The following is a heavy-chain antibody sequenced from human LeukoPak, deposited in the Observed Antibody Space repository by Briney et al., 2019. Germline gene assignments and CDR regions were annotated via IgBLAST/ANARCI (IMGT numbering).Heavy chain of an antibody. Sequence: GGSLRLSCAASGFTFSSYSTNWVRQAPGKGLESVSYISSSGNTIYYADSVKGRFTISRDNSKNTLYLQMNSLRAEDTAVYYCAKEDESYYYYYMDVWGKGTTVTISS. J-gene: IGHJ6*03. CDR1: GFTFSSYS. CDR2: ISSSGNTI. V-gene: IGHV3-48*01. CDR3: AKEDESYYYYYMDV.